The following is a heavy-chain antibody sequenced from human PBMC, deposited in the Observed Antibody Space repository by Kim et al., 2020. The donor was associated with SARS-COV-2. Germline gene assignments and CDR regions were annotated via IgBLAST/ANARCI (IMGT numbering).Heavy chain of an antibody. CDR2: IDYSGST. CDR3: ARRFPSLNWFDP. J-gene: IGHJ5*02. CDR1: GGSISSGGYH. Sequence: SETLSLTCIVSGGSISSGGYHWSWIRQHPGKGLEWIGNIDYSGSTYYNPSLKSRVTISVDTSTNQFSLKLSSVAAADTAVYYCARRFPSLNWFDPWGQGTLVTVSS. V-gene: IGHV4-31*02.